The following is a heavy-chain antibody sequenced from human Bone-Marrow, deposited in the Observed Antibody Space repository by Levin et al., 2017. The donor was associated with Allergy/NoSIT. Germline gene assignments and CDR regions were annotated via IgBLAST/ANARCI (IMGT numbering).Heavy chain of an antibody. CDR2: ISYDGRHK. V-gene: IGHV3-30*18. Sequence: GGSLRLSCTASGFTFRNYAMHWVRQAPGKGLEWVAVISYDGRHKYHADSGRFTISRDNSKNTVSLQMNSLRPEDTAVYYCAKDRWEIQCFKFYGMDVWGQGTTVTVSS. D-gene: IGHD4-11*01. CDR3: AKDRWEIQCFKFYGMDV. CDR1: GFTFRNYA. J-gene: IGHJ6*02.